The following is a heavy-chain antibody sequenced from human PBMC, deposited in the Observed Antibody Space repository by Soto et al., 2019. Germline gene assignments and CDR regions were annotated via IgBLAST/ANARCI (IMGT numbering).Heavy chain of an antibody. CDR2: IFHTGSA. Sequence: QVQLQESGPGLMKPSGTLSLTCAVSGGSITSNWWSWVRQPPGKGLEWIAEIFHTGSANYNPSLRGRLTISMDKSRNHLSLNLNSVTAADPAVYYCARHIAVAGTRGFDHWGQGTLVTVSS. V-gene: IGHV4-4*02. CDR3: ARHIAVAGTRGFDH. CDR1: GGSITSNW. J-gene: IGHJ4*02. D-gene: IGHD2-21*01.